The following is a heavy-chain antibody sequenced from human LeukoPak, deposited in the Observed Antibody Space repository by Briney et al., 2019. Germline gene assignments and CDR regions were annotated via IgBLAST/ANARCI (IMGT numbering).Heavy chain of an antibody. CDR3: ARDHSSSWPLDY. CDR1: GFIVSSNY. Sequence: GGSLRLSCAASGFIVSSNYMNWVRQAPGKGLEWVSVIYTDGSTYYADSVKGRFTISRDISRNTVHLQMNSLRAGDTAVYYCARDHSSSWPLDYWGQGTLVTVSS. V-gene: IGHV3-53*01. D-gene: IGHD6-13*01. CDR2: IYTDGST. J-gene: IGHJ4*02.